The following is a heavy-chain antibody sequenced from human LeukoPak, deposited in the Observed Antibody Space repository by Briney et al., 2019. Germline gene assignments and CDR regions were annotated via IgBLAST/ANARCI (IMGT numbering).Heavy chain of an antibody. CDR2: ISPYNGNT. V-gene: IGHV1-18*01. CDR3: ARGWLQPYWYFDL. D-gene: IGHD5-24*01. J-gene: IGHJ2*01. Sequence: ASVKVSCKASGYTFSNYGISWVRQAPGQGLEWMGWISPYNGNTDYAQKLQGRVTMTTDTSTTTGYMELRSLRSDDTAVYYCARGWLQPYWYFDLWGRGTVVNVSS. CDR1: GYTFSNYG.